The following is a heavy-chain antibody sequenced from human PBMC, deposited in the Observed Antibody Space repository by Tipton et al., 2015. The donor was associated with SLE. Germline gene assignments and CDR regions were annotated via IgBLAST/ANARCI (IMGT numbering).Heavy chain of an antibody. CDR2: IYYSRST. V-gene: IGHV4-31*03. D-gene: IGHD3-16*01. J-gene: IGHJ4*02. CDR1: GGSISSGGYY. Sequence: TLSLTCTVSGGSISSGGYYWSWIRQHPGKGLEWIGYIYYSRSTYYNPSLKSRVTISVDTSKNQFSLKLSSVTAADTAVYYCASSMITFGGVAYWGQGTLVTVSS. CDR3: ASSMITFGGVAY.